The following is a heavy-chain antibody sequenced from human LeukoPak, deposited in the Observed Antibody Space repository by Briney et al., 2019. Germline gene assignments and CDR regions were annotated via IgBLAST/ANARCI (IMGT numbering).Heavy chain of an antibody. CDR2: IYTSGST. D-gene: IGHD1-26*01. J-gene: IGHJ3*02. V-gene: IGHV4-61*02. Sequence: PSQTLSLTCTVSGGSISSGSYYWSWIRQPAGKGLEWIGRIYTSGSTNYNPSLKSRGTISVDTSKNQFSLKLSSVTAADTAVYYCAREPIVGATMYNDAFDIWGQGTMVTVSS. CDR1: GGSISSGSYY. CDR3: AREPIVGATMYNDAFDI.